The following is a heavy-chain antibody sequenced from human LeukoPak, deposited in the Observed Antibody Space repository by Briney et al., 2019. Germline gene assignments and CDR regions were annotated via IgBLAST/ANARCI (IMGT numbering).Heavy chain of an antibody. Sequence: GGSLRLSCAASGFTFSSYGMHWVRQAPGKGLEWVAFIRYDGSNKYYADSVKGRFTISRDNSKNTLYLQMNSLRAEDTAVYYCANKQGLERLLGYWGQGTLVAVSS. J-gene: IGHJ4*02. CDR2: IRYDGSNK. D-gene: IGHD1-1*01. CDR3: ANKQGLERLLGY. V-gene: IGHV3-30*02. CDR1: GFTFSSYG.